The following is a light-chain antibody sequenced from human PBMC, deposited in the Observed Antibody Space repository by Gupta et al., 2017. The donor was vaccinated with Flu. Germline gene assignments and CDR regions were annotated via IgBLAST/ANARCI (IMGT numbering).Light chain of an antibody. V-gene: IGLV2-23*02. CDR1: TSDVGSYRF. J-gene: IGLJ3*02. Sequence: SITISCTGTTSDVGSYRFVSWYQHHPGKAPKFMIFEVNKRPSGVSNRFPGSKSGNTAFLTISGLQAEDEADYYCCSYAGSGTLVFGGGTKLTVL. CDR3: CSYAGSGTLV. CDR2: EVN.